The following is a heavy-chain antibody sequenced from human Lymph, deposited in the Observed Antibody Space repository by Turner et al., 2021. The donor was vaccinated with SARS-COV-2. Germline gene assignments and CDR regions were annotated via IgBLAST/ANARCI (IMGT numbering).Heavy chain of an antibody. CDR3: AKEGDTAMVNFDY. D-gene: IGHD5-18*01. CDR2: ISGRGCST. Sequence: EVQLLESGGGLVQPGGSLRLSCAASGFTFSSYAMSWVRQAPGKGLEWVSTISGRGCSTYYADSVKGRFTISRDNSKNTLYLQMNRLRAEDTAVYYCAKEGDTAMVNFDYWGQGTLVTVSS. CDR1: GFTFSSYA. V-gene: IGHV3-23*01. J-gene: IGHJ4*02.